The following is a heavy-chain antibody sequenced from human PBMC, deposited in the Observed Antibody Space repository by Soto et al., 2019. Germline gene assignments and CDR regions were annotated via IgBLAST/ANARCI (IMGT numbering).Heavy chain of an antibody. CDR2: VNPILNIA. CDR3: ASYRHCGGDSCNYYYFMAL. D-gene: IGHD2-21*01. V-gene: IGHV1-69*10. Sequence: GASVKVSCKAPRGLFSSYVFNWVRQAPGQGLEWMGGVNPILNIADHAQKFQGRVTITADASTGTVYMELSSLRSDDTATYFCASYRHCGGDSCNYYYFMALWGKGTTVTVSS. J-gene: IGHJ6*04. CDR1: RGLFSSYV.